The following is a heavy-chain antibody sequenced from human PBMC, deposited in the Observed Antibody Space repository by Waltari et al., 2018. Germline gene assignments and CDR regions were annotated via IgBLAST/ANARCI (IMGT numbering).Heavy chain of an antibody. CDR2: ISSSSSYI. CDR3: ASALVGATGY. J-gene: IGHJ4*02. D-gene: IGHD1-26*01. V-gene: IGHV3-21*01. Sequence: EVQLVESGGGLVKPGGSLRLSCAASGFTFSSYSMNWVRQAPGKGRGWVSAISSSSSYIYYADSVKGRFTISRDNAKNSLYLQMNSLRAEDTAVYYCASALVGATGYWGQGTLVTVSS. CDR1: GFTFSSYS.